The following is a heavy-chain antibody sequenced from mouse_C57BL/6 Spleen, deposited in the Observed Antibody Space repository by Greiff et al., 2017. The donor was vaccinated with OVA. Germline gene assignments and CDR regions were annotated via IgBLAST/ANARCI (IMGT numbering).Heavy chain of an antibody. V-gene: IGHV5-4*01. J-gene: IGHJ3*01. CDR2: ISDGGSYT. Sequence: EVKVVESGGGLVKPGGSLKLSCAASGFTFSSYAMSWVRQTPEKRLEWVATISDGGSYTYYPDNVQGRFTISRDNAKNNLYLQMSHLKSEDTAMYYCAREGDGYSWCAYWGQGTLVTVSA. D-gene: IGHD2-3*01. CDR1: GFTFSSYA. CDR3: AREGDGYSWCAY.